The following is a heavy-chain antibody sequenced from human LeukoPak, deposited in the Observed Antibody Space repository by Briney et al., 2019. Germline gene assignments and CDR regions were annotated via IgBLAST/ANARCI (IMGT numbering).Heavy chain of an antibody. CDR1: GFTFSSYA. Sequence: GGSLRLSCAASGFTFSSYAMHWVRQAPGKGLEWVAVISYDGSNKYYADSVKGRFTISRDNSKNTLYLQMNSLRAEDTAVYYCARGDSSGCFGYWGQGTPVTVSS. V-gene: IGHV3-30*04. CDR3: ARGDSSGCFGY. CDR2: ISYDGSNK. J-gene: IGHJ4*02. D-gene: IGHD6-19*01.